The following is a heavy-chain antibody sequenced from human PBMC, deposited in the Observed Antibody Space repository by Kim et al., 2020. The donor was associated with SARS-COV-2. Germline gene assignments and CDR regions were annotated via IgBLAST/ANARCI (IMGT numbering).Heavy chain of an antibody. V-gene: IGHV4-34*01. CDR3: ARGRHSGSYYAQYSLYNWFDP. J-gene: IGHJ5*02. CDR2: INHSGST. Sequence: SETLSLTCAVYGGSFSGYYWSWIRQPPGKGLEWIGEINHSGSTNYNPSLKSRVTISVDTSKNQFSLKLSYVTAADTAVYYCARGRHSGSYYAQYSLYNWFDPWGQGTLVTVSS. CDR1: GGSFSGYY. D-gene: IGHD1-26*01.